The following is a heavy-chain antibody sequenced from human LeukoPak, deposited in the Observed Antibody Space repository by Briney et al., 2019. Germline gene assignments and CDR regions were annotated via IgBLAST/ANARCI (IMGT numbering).Heavy chain of an antibody. CDR1: GGSITGSSYY. D-gene: IGHD3-22*01. CDR3: ARQYYDNTGYYYFDY. CDR2: MYYSGST. Sequence: PPETLSLTCTVSGGSITGSSYYWGWIRQPPGKGLEWIGSMYYSGSTYYNPSLKSRLTISVDTSKNQFSLKLTSVTAADTAVYYCARQYYDNTGYYYFDYWGQGTLVTVSS. V-gene: IGHV4-39*01. J-gene: IGHJ4*02.